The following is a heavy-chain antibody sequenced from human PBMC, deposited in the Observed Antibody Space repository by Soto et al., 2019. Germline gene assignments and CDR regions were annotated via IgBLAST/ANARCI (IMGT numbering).Heavy chain of an antibody. D-gene: IGHD2-2*01. Sequence: GGSLRLSCTVSGFSISPYWMSWVRQAPGKGLEWVANIRQDGSAQFSVDSVKGRFTLSRDNAENSVHLQMNSLRVEDTAVYYCVRDRSRPAAMDYWGQGALVTVSS. V-gene: IGHV3-7*01. CDR2: IRQDGSAQ. J-gene: IGHJ4*02. CDR3: VRDRSRPAAMDY. CDR1: GFSISPYW.